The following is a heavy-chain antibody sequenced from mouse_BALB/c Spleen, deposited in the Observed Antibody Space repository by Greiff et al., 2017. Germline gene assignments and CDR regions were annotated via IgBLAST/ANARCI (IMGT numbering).Heavy chain of an antibody. V-gene: IGHV1-67*01. CDR3: TRQKRYAWFAY. Sequence: QVQLKQSGPEVVRPGVSVKISCKGSGYTFTDYAMHWVKQSHAKSLEWIGVISTYNGNTNYNQKFKGKATLTADKSSSTAYMELRSLTSEDSAVYYCTRQKRYAWFAYWGQGTLVTVSA. CDR2: ISTYNGNT. D-gene: IGHD2-14*01. J-gene: IGHJ3*01. CDR1: GYTFTDYA.